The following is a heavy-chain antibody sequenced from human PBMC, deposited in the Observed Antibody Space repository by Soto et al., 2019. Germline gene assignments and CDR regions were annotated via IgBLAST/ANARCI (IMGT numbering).Heavy chain of an antibody. D-gene: IGHD6-13*01. V-gene: IGHV4-39*02. J-gene: IGHJ6*02. CDR2: TTYSGTT. Sequence: QLQVQESGPGLVKPSETLSLTCTVAGGSVSSNTYNWAWIRQPPGNGLEWIGTTTYSGTTYYNPSIKRLIALAVDTSTVHFALWLTSVTAADTAVYYCARLYGEGGSWVDRFSYYVLDVWGRGTTVIVSS. CDR3: ARLYGEGGSWVDRFSYYVLDV. CDR1: GGSVSSNTYN.